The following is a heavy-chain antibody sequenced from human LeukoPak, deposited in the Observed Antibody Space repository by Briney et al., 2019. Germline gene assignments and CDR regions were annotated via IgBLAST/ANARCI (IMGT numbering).Heavy chain of an antibody. CDR2: ISYDGSNK. J-gene: IGHJ6*03. CDR3: AKDWYYYDSSGYYPDYYYYYMDV. CDR1: GFTFSSYG. D-gene: IGHD3-22*01. Sequence: GGSLRLSCAAPGFTFSSYGMHWVRQAPGKGLEWVAVISYDGSNKYYADSVKGRFTISRDNSKNTLYLQMNSLRAEDTAVYYCAKDWYYYDSSGYYPDYYYYYMDVWGKGTTVTVSS. V-gene: IGHV3-30*18.